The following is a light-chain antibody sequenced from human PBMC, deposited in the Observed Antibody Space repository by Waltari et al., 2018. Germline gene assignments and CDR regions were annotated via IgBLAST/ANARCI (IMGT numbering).Light chain of an antibody. Sequence: QSALTQPRSVSGSPGQSVTISCTGTSSDVGGFNYVSWYQKHPGKAHKLMIYDASKRPSGFPDRFSGSKSGNTASLTISGLQAEDEADYYCCSYAGSYTVVFGGGTKLTVL. J-gene: IGLJ2*01. CDR1: SSDVGGFNY. CDR3: CSYAGSYTVV. CDR2: DAS. V-gene: IGLV2-11*01.